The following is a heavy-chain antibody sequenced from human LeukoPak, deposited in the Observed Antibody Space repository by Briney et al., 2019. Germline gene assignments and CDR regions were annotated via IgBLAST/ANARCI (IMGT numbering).Heavy chain of an antibody. CDR1: GFTFSTYS. J-gene: IGHJ6*03. CDR3: ARATYYYYYYYMDV. Sequence: PGGSLRLSCAASGFTFSTYSMSWVRQAPGKGLEWVSSLDSSSTYIYYADSAKGRFTISRDNGKRSLYLQMNSLRAEDTAVYYCARATYYYYYYYMDVWGKGTTVTVSS. V-gene: IGHV3-21*01. CDR2: LDSSSTYI.